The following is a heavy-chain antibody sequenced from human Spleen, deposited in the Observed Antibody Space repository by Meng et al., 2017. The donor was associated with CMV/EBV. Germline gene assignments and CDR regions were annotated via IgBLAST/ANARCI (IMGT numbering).Heavy chain of an antibody. Sequence: GGSLRLSCAASGFTFSSYAMHWVRQAPGKGLEWVAVISYDGSNKYYADSVKGRFTISRDNSKNTLYLQMNSLRAEDTAVYYCARVSRSPRGYFDFDYWGQGTLVTVSS. CDR1: GFTFSSYA. D-gene: IGHD2/OR15-2a*01. CDR3: ARVSRSPRGYFDFDY. V-gene: IGHV3-30-3*01. J-gene: IGHJ4*02. CDR2: ISYDGSNK.